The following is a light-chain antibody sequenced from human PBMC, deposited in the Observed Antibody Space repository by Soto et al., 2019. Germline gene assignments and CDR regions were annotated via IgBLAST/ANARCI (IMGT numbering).Light chain of an antibody. V-gene: IGKV3-20*01. CDR1: QSVGNNF. Sequence: EIVLTQSPGTLSMSPGEGATLSCRASQSVGNNFLGWYQQKPGQAPRLLIHRASSRATGIPNRFSGSGSGTDFTLTISRLEPEDFAVYYCQQYASSPRTFGGGTKVEIK. CDR2: RAS. J-gene: IGKJ4*01. CDR3: QQYASSPRT.